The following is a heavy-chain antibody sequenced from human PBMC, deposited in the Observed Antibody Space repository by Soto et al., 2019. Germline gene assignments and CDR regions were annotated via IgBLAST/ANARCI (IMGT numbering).Heavy chain of an antibody. J-gene: IGHJ6*04. Sequence: ASVKVSCKASGFTFTNSAVQWVRQARGQRFECMGWIVVGTGNTDYAQKLQERLTITRDKSTGTAYMELSSLRSEDTAVYYCAATSRGWTRGIDVWGKRTTVTASS. D-gene: IGHD6-19*01. CDR1: GFTFTNSA. V-gene: IGHV1-58*01. CDR2: IVVGTGNT. CDR3: AATSRGWTRGIDV.